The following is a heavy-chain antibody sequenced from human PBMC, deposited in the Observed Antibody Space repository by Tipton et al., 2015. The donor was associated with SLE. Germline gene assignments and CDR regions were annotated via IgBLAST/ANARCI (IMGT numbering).Heavy chain of an antibody. J-gene: IGHJ4*02. CDR1: GGSFSGYY. CDR3: ASETYYYDSSGYYPQYYFDY. D-gene: IGHD3-22*01. CDR2: INHSGST. V-gene: IGHV4-34*01. Sequence: TLSLTCAVYGGSFSGYYWTWIRQPPGKGLEWIGEINHSGSTNYNPSLKSRVTISVDTSKNQFSLKLSSVTAADTAVYYCASETYYYDSSGYYPQYYFDYWGQGSLVTVSS.